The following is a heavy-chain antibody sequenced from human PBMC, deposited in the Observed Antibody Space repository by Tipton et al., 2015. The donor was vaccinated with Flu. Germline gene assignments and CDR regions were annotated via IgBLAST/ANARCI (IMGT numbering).Heavy chain of an antibody. J-gene: IGHJ4*02. CDR3: AKDRDTSGFY. CDR1: GFTFDYYA. Sequence: SLRLSCAASGFTFDYYAIHWVRQAPGKGLEWVSFITGDGGGTYYADSVKGRFTISRDNSKNSVYLQMNSLRSEDTALYYCAKDRDTSGFYWGQGTLVPVSS. V-gene: IGHV3-43*02. CDR2: ITGDGGGT. D-gene: IGHD3-3*01.